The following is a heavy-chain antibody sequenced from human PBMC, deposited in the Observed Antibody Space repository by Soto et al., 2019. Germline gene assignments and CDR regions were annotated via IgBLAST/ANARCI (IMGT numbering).Heavy chain of an antibody. J-gene: IGHJ4*02. CDR2: IIPIFGTA. V-gene: IGHV1-69*13. CDR1: GGTFSSYA. D-gene: IGHD3-22*01. CDR3: ARANYYDSSGYYSYYFDY. Sequence: ASVKVSCKASGGTFSSYAISWVRQAPGQGLEWMGGIIPIFGTANYAQKFQGRVTITADESTSTAYMELSSLRSEDTAVYYCARANYYDSSGYYSYYFDYWGQGTLVTVSS.